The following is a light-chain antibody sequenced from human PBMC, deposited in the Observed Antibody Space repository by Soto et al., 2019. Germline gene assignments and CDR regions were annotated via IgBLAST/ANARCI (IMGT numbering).Light chain of an antibody. Sequence: DIQMTQSPSSLSASVGDRVTITCRASQAINNYVAWYQQRPGQVPNLLIYGASTLQSGVPIRFSGSGSGTDFTLTISSLQPEDVAVYYCQRYNSAPRTFGQGTKVDIK. CDR1: QAINNY. CDR3: QRYNSAPRT. V-gene: IGKV1-27*01. J-gene: IGKJ1*01. CDR2: GAS.